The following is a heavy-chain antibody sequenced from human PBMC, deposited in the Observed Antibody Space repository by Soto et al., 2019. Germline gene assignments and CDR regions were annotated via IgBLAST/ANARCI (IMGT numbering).Heavy chain of an antibody. Sequence: EVQLVDSGGGLVQPGGSLRLSCAASGFIFSNYVMSWVRQAPGTGLEWVSSISDSGGTSYYADSVKGRFTISRDNSKNTLYLQMNSLRAEDTAIYYCAKRPRALLTFDYWGQGTLVTVSS. CDR3: AKRPRALLTFDY. J-gene: IGHJ4*02. CDR1: GFIFSNYV. V-gene: IGHV3-23*04. D-gene: IGHD1-26*01. CDR2: ISDSGGTS.